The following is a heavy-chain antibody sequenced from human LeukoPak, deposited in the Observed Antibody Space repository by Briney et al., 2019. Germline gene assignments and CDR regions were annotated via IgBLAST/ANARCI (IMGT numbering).Heavy chain of an antibody. J-gene: IGHJ6*03. V-gene: IGHV4-38-2*01. CDR1: GYSISSGYY. Sequence: SETLFLTCAVSGYSISSGYYWGWIRQPPGKGLEWIGSIYHSGSTYYNPSLKSRVTISVDTSKNQFSLKLSSVTAADTAVYYCARRPWLWFGETHYYMDVWGKGTTVTVSS. CDR2: IYHSGST. CDR3: ARRPWLWFGETHYYMDV. D-gene: IGHD3-10*01.